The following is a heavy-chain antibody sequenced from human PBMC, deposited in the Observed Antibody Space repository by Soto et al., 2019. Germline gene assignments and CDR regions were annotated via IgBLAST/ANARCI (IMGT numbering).Heavy chain of an antibody. D-gene: IGHD3-3*01. Sequence: QVQLVQSGAEVKKPGASVKVSCKASGYTFTSYGISSVLQAPGQGLEWMGGINPCNGITNYAQTLKGSAARTTDTLMTTADMELRILRSSDTAAYYCGMDWFGIDYWGQGTLVTVSS. CDR2: INPCNGIT. CDR3: GMDWFGIDY. V-gene: IGHV1-18*01. CDR1: GYTFTSYG. J-gene: IGHJ4*02.